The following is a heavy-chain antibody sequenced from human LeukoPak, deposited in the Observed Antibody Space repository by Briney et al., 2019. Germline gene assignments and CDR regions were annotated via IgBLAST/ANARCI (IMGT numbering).Heavy chain of an antibody. CDR1: GLTFSSYG. D-gene: IGHD3-10*01. CDR3: AKVRSYGSGSSNFDY. V-gene: IGHV3-23*01. J-gene: IGHJ4*02. CDR2: ISGSGGST. Sequence: PGGSLRLSCAASGLTFSSYGMSWVRQAPGKGLEWVSAISGSGGSTYYADSVKGRFTISRDNSKNTLYLQMNSPRAEDTAVYYCAKVRSYGSGSSNFDYWGQGTLVTVSS.